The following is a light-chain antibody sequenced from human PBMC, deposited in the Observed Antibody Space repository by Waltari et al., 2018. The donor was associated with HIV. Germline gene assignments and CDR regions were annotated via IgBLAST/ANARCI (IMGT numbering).Light chain of an antibody. CDR1: NSNIGTHE. CDR2: NTN. CDR3: QSSDNTLSGSV. V-gene: IGLV1-40*01. Sequence: QSVLTQPPSVSGAPGQRVTLSCTGGNSNIGTHEVHWYQQFQGTAPQLLIYNTNNRPSGVPDRFSGSKSGTSASLAITGLQADDEADYYCQSSDNTLSGSVFGGGTRLTVL. J-gene: IGLJ2*01.